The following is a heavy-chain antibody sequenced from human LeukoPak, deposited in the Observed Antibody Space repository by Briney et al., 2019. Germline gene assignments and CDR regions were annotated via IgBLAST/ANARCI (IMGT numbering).Heavy chain of an antibody. Sequence: ASVKVSCKASGGTFISYAISWVRQAPGQGREWMGGIIPIFGTANYAQKFQGRVTITTDESTSTAYMELSSLRSEDTAVYYCASRRGYSYGSLDYGGQGTLVTVSS. D-gene: IGHD5-18*01. CDR2: IIPIFGTA. J-gene: IGHJ4*02. CDR3: ASRRGYSYGSLDY. V-gene: IGHV1-69*05. CDR1: GGTFISYA.